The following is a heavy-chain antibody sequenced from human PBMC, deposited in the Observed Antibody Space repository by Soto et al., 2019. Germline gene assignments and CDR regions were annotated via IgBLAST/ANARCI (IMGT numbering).Heavy chain of an antibody. CDR3: ARGYTYCTGGSCPGY. CDR2: INAANGNT. D-gene: IGHD2-15*01. J-gene: IGHJ4*02. CDR1: GYTFTNFV. V-gene: IGHV1-3*01. Sequence: QVQLVQSGAEVKKPGASVKVSCKASGYTFTNFVMHWVRQAPGDRLEWMGWINAANGNTKYSQKFQGRVIISMDTSASTAYMELSSMASEATAVYYFARGYTYCTGGSCPGYWGQGTLVIVSS.